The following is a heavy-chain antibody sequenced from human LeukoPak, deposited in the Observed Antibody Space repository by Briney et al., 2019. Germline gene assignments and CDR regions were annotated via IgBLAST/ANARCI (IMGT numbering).Heavy chain of an antibody. Sequence: PGGSLRLSCAVSGITLSNYGMSWVRQAPGKGLEWVAGISDSGGRTNYADSVKGRFTISRDNPKNTLYLQMNSLRAEDTAEYYCAKDRIGSGSFPGNVFDIWGQGTMVTVSS. D-gene: IGHD1-26*01. V-gene: IGHV3-23*01. J-gene: IGHJ3*02. CDR3: AKDRIGSGSFPGNVFDI. CDR2: ISDSGGRT. CDR1: GITLSNYG.